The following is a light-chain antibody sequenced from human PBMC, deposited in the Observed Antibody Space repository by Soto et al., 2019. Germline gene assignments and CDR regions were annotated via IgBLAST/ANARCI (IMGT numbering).Light chain of an antibody. CDR2: EVT. CDR3: SSYAGSNNLG. Sequence: QSALTQPPSASGSPGQSVTISCTGSSSDIGGYDFVSWYQQHPGKAPKLMIYEVTKRPSGVPDRFSGFKSGNTASLTVSGLQAEDEGDYYCSSYAGSNNLGFGGGTKLTVL. CDR1: SSDIGGYDF. V-gene: IGLV2-8*01. J-gene: IGLJ2*01.